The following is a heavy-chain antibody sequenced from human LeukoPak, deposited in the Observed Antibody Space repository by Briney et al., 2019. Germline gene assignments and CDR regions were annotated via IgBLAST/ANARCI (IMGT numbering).Heavy chain of an antibody. D-gene: IGHD2-2*01. CDR1: GGTFSSYA. Sequence: GASVKVSCKASGGTFSSYAISWVRQAPGQGLERMGRIIPILGIANYAQKFQGRVTITADKSTSTAYMELSSLRSEDTAVYYCARDRIVVVPAARYYYYGMDVWGQGTTVTVSS. V-gene: IGHV1-69*04. J-gene: IGHJ6*02. CDR3: ARDRIVVVPAARYYYYGMDV. CDR2: IIPILGIA.